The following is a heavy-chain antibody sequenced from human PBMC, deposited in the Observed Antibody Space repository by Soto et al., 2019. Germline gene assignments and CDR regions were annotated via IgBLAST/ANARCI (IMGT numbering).Heavy chain of an antibody. CDR1: GYTFTSYG. J-gene: IGHJ4*02. D-gene: IGHD2-2*01. Sequence: GASVKVSCKASGYTFTSYGISWVRQAPGQGLEWMGWINAYNGNTNYAQKLQGRVTMTTDTSTSTAYMELRSLRSDDTAVYYFAKDGGPAYCNSPGCSAEHFDYWGQGTQVTVSS. V-gene: IGHV1-18*01. CDR3: AKDGGPAYCNSPGCSAEHFDY. CDR2: INAYNGNT.